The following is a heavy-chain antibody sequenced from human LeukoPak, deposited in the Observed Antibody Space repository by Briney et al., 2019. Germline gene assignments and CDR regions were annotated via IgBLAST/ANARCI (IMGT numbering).Heavy chain of an antibody. J-gene: IGHJ6*03. V-gene: IGHV3-30*18. Sequence: PGRSLRLSCAASGFTLSSYGMHWVRQAPGKGLEWVAVISYDGSNKYYADSVKGRFTISRDNSKNTLYLQMNSLRAEDTAVYYCAKDGLDYYYYYYMDVWGKGTTVTVSS. CDR2: ISYDGSNK. CDR1: GFTLSSYG. CDR3: AKDGLDYYYYYYMDV.